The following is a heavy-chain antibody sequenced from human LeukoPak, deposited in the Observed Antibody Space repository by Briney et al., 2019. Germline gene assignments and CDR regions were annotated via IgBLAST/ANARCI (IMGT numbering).Heavy chain of an antibody. CDR2: IYYSGST. V-gene: IGHV4-39*07. Sequence: PSETLSLTCTVSGGSISSSSYYWGWIRQPPGKGLEWIGSIYYSGSTYYNPSLKSRVTISVDTSKNQFSLKLSSVTAADTAVYYCAREDPKSNYGGNEDAFDIWGQGTMVTVSS. CDR1: GGSISSSSYY. J-gene: IGHJ3*02. CDR3: AREDPKSNYGGNEDAFDI. D-gene: IGHD4-23*01.